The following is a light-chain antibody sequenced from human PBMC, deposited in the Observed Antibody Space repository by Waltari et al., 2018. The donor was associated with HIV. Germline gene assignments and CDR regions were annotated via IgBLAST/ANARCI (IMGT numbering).Light chain of an antibody. CDR3: QHYGNSPFT. CDR1: QSISTDS. Sequence: EVVLTQSPGTLSLSPGARAILSCRASQSISTDSLGWYQQNLCQAPSLLIYGASSRATGVPDRFSGSGSGTDFTLTISRLEPEDFAVYYCQHYGNSPFTFGQGTKL. J-gene: IGKJ2*01. V-gene: IGKV3-20*01. CDR2: GAS.